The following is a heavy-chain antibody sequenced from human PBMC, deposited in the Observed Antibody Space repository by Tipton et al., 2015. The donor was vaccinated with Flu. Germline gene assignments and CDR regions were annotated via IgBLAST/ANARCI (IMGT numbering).Heavy chain of an antibody. D-gene: IGHD5-12*01. Sequence: PGLVKPSETLSLTCSVSSGSISGYYWSWIRQPPGKGLEWIGYIYYSGSTNYNPSLKSRVTISVDTSKNQFSLNLSSVTAADTAVYYCARDSGYANVYLDSWGQGTLVAVPS. CDR3: ARDSGYANVYLDS. V-gene: IGHV4-59*12. CDR1: SGSISGYY. J-gene: IGHJ4*02. CDR2: IYYSGST.